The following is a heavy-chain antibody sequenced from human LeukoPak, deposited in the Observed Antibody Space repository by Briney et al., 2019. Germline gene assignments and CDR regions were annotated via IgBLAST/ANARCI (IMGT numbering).Heavy chain of an antibody. CDR3: ARGSEGYCSGGGCYYGMDV. CDR2: ISSSSSYI. D-gene: IGHD2-15*01. Sequence: PGGSLRLSCAASGFTFSSYTMNWVRPAPGKGLEWVSYISSSSSYIHYADSVKGRFTIARDNAENSLYLKMNSLRAEDTAVYYCARGSEGYCSGGGCYYGMDVWGQGTTVTVSS. CDR1: GFTFSSYT. J-gene: IGHJ6*01. V-gene: IGHV3-21*01.